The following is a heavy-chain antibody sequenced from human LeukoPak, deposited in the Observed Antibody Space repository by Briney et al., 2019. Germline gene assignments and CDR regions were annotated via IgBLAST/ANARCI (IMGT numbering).Heavy chain of an antibody. CDR3: ARVAVAGVNPLGYYFDY. Sequence: SETLSLTCTVSGGSISSISYYWGWIRQPPGKGLEWIGSIYYSGSTYYNPSLKSRVTISVDTSKNQFSLKLSSVTAADTAVYYCARVAVAGVNPLGYYFDYWGQGTLVTVSS. J-gene: IGHJ4*02. CDR2: IYYSGST. D-gene: IGHD6-19*01. V-gene: IGHV4-39*07. CDR1: GGSISSISYY.